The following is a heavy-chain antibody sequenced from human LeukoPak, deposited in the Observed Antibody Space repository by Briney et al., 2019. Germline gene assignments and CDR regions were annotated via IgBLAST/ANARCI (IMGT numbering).Heavy chain of an antibody. V-gene: IGHV3-7*03. Sequence: PGGSLRLSCAASGFIFSSYWMNWVRQAPGKGLEWVANIKQDGSEKYYVDSVKGRFTISRDNAKNSLCLQMNSLRAEDTAVYYCARAMDVWGQGTTVTVSS. CDR1: GFIFSSYW. CDR2: IKQDGSEK. CDR3: ARAMDV. J-gene: IGHJ6*02.